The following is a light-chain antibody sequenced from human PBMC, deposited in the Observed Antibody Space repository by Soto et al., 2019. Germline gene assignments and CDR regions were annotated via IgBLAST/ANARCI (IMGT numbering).Light chain of an antibody. J-gene: IGLJ3*02. CDR3: AAWDDNLSGWV. V-gene: IGLV1-47*02. CDR1: SSNIGSTS. Sequence: QSVLTQPPSASGTPGQRVLISCSGSSSNIGSTSVYWYQQLPGTAPKLLIYSNNQRPSGVPDRFSGSKSGTSATLAISGLRSEDEADYYCAAWDDNLSGWVFGGGTKVTVL. CDR2: SNN.